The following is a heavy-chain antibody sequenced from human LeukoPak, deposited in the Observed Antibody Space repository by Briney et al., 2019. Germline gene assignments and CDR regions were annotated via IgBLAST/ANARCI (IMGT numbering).Heavy chain of an antibody. CDR2: IHNNGDS. V-gene: IGHV4-59*07. CDR1: VDSIRRYY. D-gene: IGHD3-22*01. Sequence: SDTLSLTCIVSVDSIRRYYWNWTRQSPGKALEWIGHIHNNGDSAYNFSIKSRVTISMDTFKNQFSMKLSSVTAADTAVYYCGRWGYFDSGNYFVVDYWGQGTVVTVSS. J-gene: IGHJ4*02. CDR3: GRWGYFDSGNYFVVDY.